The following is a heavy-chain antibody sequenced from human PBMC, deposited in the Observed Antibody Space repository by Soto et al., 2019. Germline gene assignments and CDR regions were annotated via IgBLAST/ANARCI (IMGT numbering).Heavy chain of an antibody. Sequence: SVEVCCEESGSAFTSYSLHSARQAPGQGLEWMGIIYPSAGTTVYAQKFQGRVTLTRDTSTSTVFMELSSLRSEDTALYYCARVMTMYVFDIWGQGTMVTVSS. J-gene: IGHJ3*02. CDR2: IYPSAGTT. CDR3: ARVMTMYVFDI. CDR1: GSAFTSYS. D-gene: IGHD3-10*02. V-gene: IGHV1-46*01.